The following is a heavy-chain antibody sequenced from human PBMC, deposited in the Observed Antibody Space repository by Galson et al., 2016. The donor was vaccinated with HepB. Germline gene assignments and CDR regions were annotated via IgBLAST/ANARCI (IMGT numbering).Heavy chain of an antibody. Sequence: SLRLSCAASGFTVSTFWMSWVRQAPGKGLEWVANIKQDGSEKYYVDSVKGRFTISRDNVKNSLYLQMNSLRVEDTALYYCAMIEQQVIDGGRYWGQGTLVTVSS. V-gene: IGHV3-7*01. CDR2: IKQDGSEK. CDR1: GFTVSTFW. D-gene: IGHD6-13*01. CDR3: AMIEQQVIDGGRY. J-gene: IGHJ4*02.